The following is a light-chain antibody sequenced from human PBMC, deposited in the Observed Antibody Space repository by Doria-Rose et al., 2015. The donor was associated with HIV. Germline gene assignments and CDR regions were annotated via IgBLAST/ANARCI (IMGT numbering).Light chain of an antibody. V-gene: IGLV1-40*02. CDR1: SSNIGAGFD. Sequence: QSVVTQPPSVSGAPGQRVAISCTGSSSNIGAGFDVNWYQQFPGTAPKLLIHGNTNRPLGLPDRFSGSKSGTSASLAYSGLRAEDEADDYCQSYDSRLSVYVFGTGTKVTVL. J-gene: IGLJ1*01. CDR3: QSYDSRLSVYV. CDR2: GNT.